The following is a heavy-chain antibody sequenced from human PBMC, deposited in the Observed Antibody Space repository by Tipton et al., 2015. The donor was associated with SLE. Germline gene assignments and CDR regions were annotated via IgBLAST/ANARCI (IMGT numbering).Heavy chain of an antibody. D-gene: IGHD3-3*01. CDR1: GGSISSYSYY. CDR2: INHSGST. CDR3: ARRPDFWSGQRWFDP. Sequence: TLSLTCSVSGGSISSYSYYWGWIRQPPGKGLEWVGEINHSGSTNYNPSLKSRVTMSVDTSKNQFSLKLSSVTAADTAVYYCARRPDFWSGQRWFDPWGQGTLVTVSS. V-gene: IGHV4-39*07. J-gene: IGHJ5*02.